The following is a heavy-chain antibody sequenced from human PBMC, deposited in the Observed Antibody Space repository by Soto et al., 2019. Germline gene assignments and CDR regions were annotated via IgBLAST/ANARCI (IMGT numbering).Heavy chain of an antibody. CDR2: IYYSGST. CDR3: ARRYSSAFDI. V-gene: IGHV4-59*08. D-gene: IGHD6-13*01. CDR1: GGSISSYF. J-gene: IGHJ3*02. Sequence: PSETLSLTCTVSGGSISSYFWSWIRQPPGKGLEWIGYIYYSGSTNYNPSLKSRVTISVDTSKNQFSLKLSSVTAAGMAVYYCARRYSSAFDIWGQGTMVTVSS.